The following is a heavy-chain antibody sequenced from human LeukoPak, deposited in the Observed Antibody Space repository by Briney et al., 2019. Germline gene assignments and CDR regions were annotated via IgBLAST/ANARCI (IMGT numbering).Heavy chain of an antibody. V-gene: IGHV1-58*02. CDR2: IVVGSGNT. CDR1: GFTFTSSA. D-gene: IGHD3-10*01. J-gene: IGHJ4*02. Sequence: SVKVSCKASGFTFTSSAMQWVRQARGQRREWIGWIVVGSGNTNYAQKFQERVTITRDMSTSTAYMELSSLRSEDTAVYYCAAIAGSGSFRYFDYWGQGTLVTVSS. CDR3: AAIAGSGSFRYFDY.